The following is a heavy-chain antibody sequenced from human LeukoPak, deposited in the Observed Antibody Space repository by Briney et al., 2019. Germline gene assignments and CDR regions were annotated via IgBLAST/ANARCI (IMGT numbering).Heavy chain of an antibody. CDR2: INHSGST. V-gene: IGHV4-34*01. CDR1: GGSFSGYY. Sequence: SETLSLTCAVYGGSFSGYYWSWIRQPPGKGLEWIGEINHSGSTNYNPSLKSRVTISVDTSKNQFSLKLSSVTAADTAVYYCARGSGYSGFDPWGQGTLVTVSS. D-gene: IGHD2-15*01. CDR3: ARGSGYSGFDP. J-gene: IGHJ5*02.